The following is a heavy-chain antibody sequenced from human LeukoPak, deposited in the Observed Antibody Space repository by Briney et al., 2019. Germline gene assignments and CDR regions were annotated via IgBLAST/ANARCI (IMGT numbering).Heavy chain of an antibody. J-gene: IGHJ4*02. D-gene: IGHD3-22*01. CDR1: GFTFSSYG. CDR2: ISYDGNNT. V-gene: IGHV3-30*18. CDR3: AKDLTYYYDISGSYYGYYFDY. Sequence: GRSLRLSCAAPGFTFSSYGMHWVRQAPGKGLEWVADISYDGNNTYNADSVKGRYTISRDNSKNTLYLSMNSLRPEETVVYYCAKDLTYYYDISGSYYGYYFDYWGQGTLVTVSS.